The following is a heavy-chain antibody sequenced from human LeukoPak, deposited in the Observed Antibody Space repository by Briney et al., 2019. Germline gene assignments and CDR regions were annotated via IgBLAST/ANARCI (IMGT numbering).Heavy chain of an antibody. D-gene: IGHD3-10*01. CDR2: IRSKTDGGTT. V-gene: IGHV3-15*01. J-gene: IGHJ5*02. Sequence: PGGSLRLSCAASGFTFRDAWMTWVRQAPGKGLEWVGRIRSKTDGGTTDYAVSVQGRFTISRDDSKNTLYLQMSSLKTEDTAVYYCTRMPKGSYGIDWFDPWGQGTLVTVSS. CDR3: TRMPKGSYGIDWFDP. CDR1: GFTFRDAW.